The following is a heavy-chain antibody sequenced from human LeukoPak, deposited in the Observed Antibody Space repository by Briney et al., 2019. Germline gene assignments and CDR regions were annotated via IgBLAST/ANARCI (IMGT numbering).Heavy chain of an antibody. CDR1: GYTFTSYY. J-gene: IGHJ4*02. CDR3: ARDLAAAAFVGY. V-gene: IGHV1-46*01. D-gene: IGHD6-13*01. Sequence: ASVKVSCKASGYTFTSYYMHWVRQAPGQGLEWMGIINPSGGSTSYAQKFQGRVTMTRDMSTSTVYMELSSLRSEDTAVYYCARDLAAAAFVGYWGQGTLVTVSS. CDR2: INPSGGST.